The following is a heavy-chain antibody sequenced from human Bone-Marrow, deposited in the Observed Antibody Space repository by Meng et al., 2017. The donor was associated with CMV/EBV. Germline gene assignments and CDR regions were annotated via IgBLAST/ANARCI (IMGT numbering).Heavy chain of an antibody. J-gene: IGHJ5*02. CDR2: INPNSGGT. CDR3: ARDDSSGYNWFDP. Sequence: KAAGYTFNGYYMRWVRPAPGQGREWMGWINPNSGGTNYAQKFQGRVTMTRDTSISTAYMELSRLRSDDTAVYYCARDDSSGYNWFDPWGQGTLVTVSS. V-gene: IGHV1-2*02. CDR1: GYTFNGYY. D-gene: IGHD3-22*01.